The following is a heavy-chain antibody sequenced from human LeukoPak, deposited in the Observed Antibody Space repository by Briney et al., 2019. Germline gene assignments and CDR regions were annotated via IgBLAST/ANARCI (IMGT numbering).Heavy chain of an antibody. D-gene: IGHD3-10*01. Sequence: SGGSLRPSCAASGFTFSSYAMSWVRQAPGKGLEWVSAISGSGGSTYYADSVKGRFTISRDNSKNTLYLQMNSLRAEDTAVYYCAKNRTTVRRTYYFDYWGQGTLVTVSS. CDR1: GFTFSSYA. J-gene: IGHJ4*02. V-gene: IGHV3-23*01. CDR3: AKNRTTVRRTYYFDY. CDR2: ISGSGGST.